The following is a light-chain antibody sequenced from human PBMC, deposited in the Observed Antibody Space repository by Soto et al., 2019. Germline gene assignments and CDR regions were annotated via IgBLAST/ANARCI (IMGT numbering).Light chain of an antibody. CDR2: GAS. Sequence: EIVLTQSPGTLSLSPGERATLSCRASQSVSSSYLAWYQQKPGQAPRLLIYGASSRATGIPDRFSGSGSGTDFTLTICRLEPEDFAVYYCQQYGSPPPVTFGPGTKVDIK. J-gene: IGKJ3*01. CDR1: QSVSSSY. CDR3: QQYGSPPPVT. V-gene: IGKV3-20*01.